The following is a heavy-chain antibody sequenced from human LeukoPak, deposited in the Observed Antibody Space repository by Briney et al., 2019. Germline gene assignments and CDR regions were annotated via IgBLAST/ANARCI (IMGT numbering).Heavy chain of an antibody. CDR1: GGTFSSYA. Sequence: SVKVSCKASGGTFSSYAISWVRQAPGQGLEWMGGIIPIFGTANYAQKFQGRVTITADESTSTAYMELSSLRSEDTAVYYCARAYDILTGYYAGILNNWGQRTLVTVSS. V-gene: IGHV1-69*13. J-gene: IGHJ4*02. D-gene: IGHD3-9*01. CDR2: IIPIFGTA. CDR3: ARAYDILTGYYAGILNN.